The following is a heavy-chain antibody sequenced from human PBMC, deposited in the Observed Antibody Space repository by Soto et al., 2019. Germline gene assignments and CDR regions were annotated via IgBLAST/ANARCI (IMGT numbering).Heavy chain of an antibody. D-gene: IGHD1-26*01. V-gene: IGHV3-33*01. J-gene: IGHJ6*02. CDR1: GFTFSNYG. CDR3: ARGSRAENGMDV. Sequence: GSLRLSCAVSGFTFSNYGMHWVRQAPGKGLEWVAVIWYDGSNKYYAHSMKGRFTISRDNSKNTLDLQMNSLRVEDTAVYYCARGSRAENGMDVWGQGTTVTVSS. CDR2: IWYDGSNK.